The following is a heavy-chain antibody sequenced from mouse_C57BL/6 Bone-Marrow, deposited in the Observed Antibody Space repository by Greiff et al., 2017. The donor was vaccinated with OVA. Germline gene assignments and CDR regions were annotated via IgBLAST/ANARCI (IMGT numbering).Heavy chain of an antibody. CDR3: TGGTTVRNWYFDV. Sequence: EVKVEESGGGLVQPGGSMKLSCVASGFTFSNYWMNWVRQSPEKGLEWVAQIRLKSDNYATHYAESVKGRFTISRDDSKSSVYLQMNNLRAEDTGIYYCTGGTTVRNWYFDVWGTGTTVTVSS. J-gene: IGHJ1*03. V-gene: IGHV6-3*01. CDR2: IRLKSDNYAT. D-gene: IGHD1-1*01. CDR1: GFTFSNYW.